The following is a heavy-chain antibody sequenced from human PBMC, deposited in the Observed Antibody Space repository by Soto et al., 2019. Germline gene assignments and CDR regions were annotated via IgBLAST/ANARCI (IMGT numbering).Heavy chain of an antibody. D-gene: IGHD3-22*01. V-gene: IGHV5-10-1*01. CDR2: IDPSDSYT. J-gene: IGHJ6*02. CDR1: GYSFTSYW. Sequence: GESLKISCKGSGYSFTSYWISWVRQMPGKGLEWMGRIDPSDSYTNYSPSFQGHVTISADKSISTAYLQWSSLKASDTAMYYCASPTGYYDSSGYQSLNYYYYGMDVWGQGTTVTVS. CDR3: ASPTGYYDSSGYQSLNYYYYGMDV.